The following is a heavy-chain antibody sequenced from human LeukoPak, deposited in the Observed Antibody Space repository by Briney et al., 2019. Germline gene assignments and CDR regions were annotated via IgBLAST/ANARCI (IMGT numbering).Heavy chain of an antibody. D-gene: IGHD3-16*01. V-gene: IGHV3-21*01. CDR1: GFTFSSYS. CDR2: ISSSSSYI. Sequence: GGSLRLSCAASGFTFSSYSMNWVRQAPGKGLEWVSSISSSSSYIYYADSVKGRFTISRDNAKNSLYLQMNSLRAEDTAVYYCARDSAPIMAGWFDYWGQGTLVTVSS. J-gene: IGHJ4*02. CDR3: ARDSAPIMAGWFDY.